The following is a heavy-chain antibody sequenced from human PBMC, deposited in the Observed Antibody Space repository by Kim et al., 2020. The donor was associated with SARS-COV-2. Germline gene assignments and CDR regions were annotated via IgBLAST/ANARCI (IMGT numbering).Heavy chain of an antibody. Sequence: GGSLRLSCAASGFNLSSYGMHWVRQAPGKGLEWVTVVWYDENNKYYGDSVKGRFTISRDNSKNTLYLQMNSLRGEDTAVYYCARDPSSSIQRHGMDVWGQGTTVTVSS. J-gene: IGHJ6*02. CDR1: GFNLSSYG. V-gene: IGHV3-33*01. CDR3: ARDPSSSIQRHGMDV. D-gene: IGHD2-2*01. CDR2: VWYDENNK.